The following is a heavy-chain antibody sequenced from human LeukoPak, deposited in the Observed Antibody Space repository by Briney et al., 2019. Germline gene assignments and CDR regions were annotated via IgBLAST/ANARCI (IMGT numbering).Heavy chain of an antibody. V-gene: IGHV4-30-2*01. CDR3: AREESGGSRTMDV. Sequence: SETLSLTCAVSGGSISSGGYSWSWIRQPPGKGLEWIGYIYHSGSTYYNPSLKSRVTISVDRSKNQFSLKLSSVTAADTAVYYCAREESGGSRTMDVWGQGTTVTVSS. D-gene: IGHD2-15*01. CDR1: GGSISSGGYS. J-gene: IGHJ6*02. CDR2: IYHSGST.